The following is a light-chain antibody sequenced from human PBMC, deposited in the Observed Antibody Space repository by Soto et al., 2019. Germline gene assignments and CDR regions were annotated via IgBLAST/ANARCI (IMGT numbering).Light chain of an antibody. Sequence: EIVMTQSPATLSVSPGERATISCRASQSVSSNLAWYQQKPCQAPRLLIYGASTRATGIPARFSGSGSGTEFTLTISSLQSEDFAVYYCQQYNNWPPITFGQGTRMEIK. J-gene: IGKJ5*01. CDR2: GAS. V-gene: IGKV3-15*01. CDR1: QSVSSN. CDR3: QQYNNWPPIT.